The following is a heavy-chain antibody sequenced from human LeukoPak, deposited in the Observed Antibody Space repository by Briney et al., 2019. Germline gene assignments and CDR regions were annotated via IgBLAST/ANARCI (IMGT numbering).Heavy chain of an antibody. V-gene: IGHV3-48*03. CDR1: GFTFSSYE. CDR3: ARDSYCSGGSCYSYYFDY. CDR2: ISSSGSTI. J-gene: IGHJ4*02. Sequence: GGSLRLSCAASGFTFSSYEMNWVRQAPGKGPEWVSYISSSGSTIYYADSVKGRSTISRDNAKNSLYLQMNSLRAEDTAVYYCARDSYCSGGSCYSYYFDYWGQGTLVTVSS. D-gene: IGHD2-15*01.